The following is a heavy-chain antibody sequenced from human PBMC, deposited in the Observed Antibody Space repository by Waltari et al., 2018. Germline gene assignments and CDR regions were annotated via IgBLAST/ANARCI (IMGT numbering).Heavy chain of an antibody. D-gene: IGHD2-2*01. CDR1: GYSLTSYY. CDR2: INPNSGDT. V-gene: IGHV1-2*06. J-gene: IGHJ5*02. CDR3: ARESAFSTSWYPGFDP. Sequence: QVELVQSGAEVRKPGASVKVSCKASGYSLTSYYRHWVRQAPGLGLEWMGRINPNSGDTNSAPKFQGRVTLTRDTSVNTAFLELRSLTSDDTAVYFCARESAFSTSWYPGFDPWGQGTLVTVAS.